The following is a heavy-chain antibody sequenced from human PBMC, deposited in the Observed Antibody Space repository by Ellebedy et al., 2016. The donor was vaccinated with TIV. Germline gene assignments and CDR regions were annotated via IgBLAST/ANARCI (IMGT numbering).Heavy chain of an antibody. CDR2: IYPGDSDT. V-gene: IGHV5-51*01. D-gene: IGHD6-13*01. CDR1: GNSFTNFW. CDR3: ATQFDSTWAFFDN. J-gene: IGHJ4*02. Sequence: GESLKISXKVSGNSFTNFWIGWVRQMPGKGLEWMGLIYPGDSDTRYSPSFRGQVTISADKSVSSAYLQWKTLKASDTAVYYCATQFDSTWAFFDNWGQGTVVIVSS.